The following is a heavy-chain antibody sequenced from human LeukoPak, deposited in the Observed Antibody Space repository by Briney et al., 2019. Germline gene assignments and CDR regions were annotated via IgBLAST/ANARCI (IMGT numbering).Heavy chain of an antibody. CDR1: GYTFTSYD. V-gene: IGHV1-8*02. J-gene: IGHJ6*03. CDR2: MDPNSGNT. D-gene: IGHD2-2*01. CDR3: AREYQLLWGYYYYMDV. Sequence: ASVKVSCKASGYTFTSYDINWVRQAIGQGLEWMGWMDPNSGNTGYAQKLQGRVTMTTDTSTSTAYMELRSLRSDDTAVYYCAREYQLLWGYYYYMDVWGKGTTVTVSS.